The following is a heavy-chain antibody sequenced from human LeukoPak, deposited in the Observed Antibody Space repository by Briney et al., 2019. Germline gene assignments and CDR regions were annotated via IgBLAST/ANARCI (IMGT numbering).Heavy chain of an antibody. CDR3: ARGNSRWSTPSSSYYYRMDV. CDR1: GATLSTYS. J-gene: IGHJ6*02. D-gene: IGHD4-23*01. V-gene: IGHV1-69*01. Sequence: ASVKVSCKASGATLSTYSISWVRQAPGQGLEWMGGIIPIFNTKNYAQRFQDRVILTADESTSTAYMELSSLRSEDTAVYYCARGNSRWSTPSSSYYYRMDVWGQGTTVAVSS. CDR2: IIPIFNTK.